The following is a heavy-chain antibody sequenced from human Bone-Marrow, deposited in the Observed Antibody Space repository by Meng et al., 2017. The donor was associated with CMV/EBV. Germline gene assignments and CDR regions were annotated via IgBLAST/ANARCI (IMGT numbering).Heavy chain of an antibody. V-gene: IGHV1-69*01. J-gene: IGHJ4*02. D-gene: IGHD4-17*01. Sequence: TLSSYAISWVRQAPRQGLEWMGGIIPIFGTANYAQKFQGRVTITADESTSTAYMELSSLRSEDTAVYYCARGPLERADYGDYPYFDYWGQGTLVTVSS. CDR2: IIPIFGTA. CDR1: TLSSYA. CDR3: ARGPLERADYGDYPYFDY.